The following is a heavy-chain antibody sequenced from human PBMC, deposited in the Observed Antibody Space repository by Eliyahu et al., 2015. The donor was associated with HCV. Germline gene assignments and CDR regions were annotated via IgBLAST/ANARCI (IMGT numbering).Heavy chain of an antibody. CDR3: ASGGGGIAVTGTGGWFDP. CDR2: IHYSGST. V-gene: IGHV4-59*01. J-gene: IGHJ5*02. D-gene: IGHD6-19*01. CDR1: GGSITXXX. Sequence: QVQLQESGPGLVKPSETLSLTCTXSGGSITXXXXSWIRQPPGKGLEWIGYIHYSGSTNYNPSLXSRVTISVDTSKNQFSLNLTSVTPADTAMYYCASGGGGIAVTGTGGWFDPWGQGTLVTVSS.